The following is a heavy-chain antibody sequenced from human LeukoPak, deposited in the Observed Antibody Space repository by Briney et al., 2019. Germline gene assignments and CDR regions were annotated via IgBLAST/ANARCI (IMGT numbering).Heavy chain of an antibody. D-gene: IGHD4-17*01. CDR1: GYTFTAYY. J-gene: IGHJ4*02. Sequence: GASVKVSCKASGYTFTAYYMHWVRHAPGQGLHWMGWINPNGGGTNYAQKFQGRVTMTRDKSISTSYMELSRRTSGDTAVYYCARSMTTVTTSDHWGQGTLVTVSS. CDR2: INPNGGGT. CDR3: ARSMTTVTTSDH. V-gene: IGHV1-2*02.